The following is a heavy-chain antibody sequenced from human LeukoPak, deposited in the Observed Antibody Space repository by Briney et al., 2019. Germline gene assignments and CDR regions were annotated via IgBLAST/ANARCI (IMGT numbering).Heavy chain of an antibody. V-gene: IGHV3-23*01. CDR2: ITTSGCTT. Sequence: GGAVRLSCAASGFTFSNYAMSWVRQAPGKGLEWVSAITTSGCTTYSADSVKGRFTISRDNSENTLYLQMNSLRAEDTAVYYCARPDEQQLVRDAFDIWGQGTMVTVSS. D-gene: IGHD6-13*01. J-gene: IGHJ3*02. CDR3: ARPDEQQLVRDAFDI. CDR1: GFTFSNYA.